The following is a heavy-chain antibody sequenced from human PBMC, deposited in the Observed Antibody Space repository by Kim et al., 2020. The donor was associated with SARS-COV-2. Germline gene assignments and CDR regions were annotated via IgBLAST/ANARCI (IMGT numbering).Heavy chain of an antibody. CDR1: GGSFSGYY. V-gene: IGHV4-34*01. Sequence: SETLSLTCAVYGGSFSGYYWSWIRQPPGKGLEWIGEINHSGSTNYNPSLKSRVTISVDTSKNQFSLKLSSVTAADTAVYYCATGTQSPRWYFNRWGRGTLVTVSS. J-gene: IGHJ2*01. D-gene: IGHD1-1*01. CDR3: ATGTQSPRWYFNR. CDR2: INHSGST.